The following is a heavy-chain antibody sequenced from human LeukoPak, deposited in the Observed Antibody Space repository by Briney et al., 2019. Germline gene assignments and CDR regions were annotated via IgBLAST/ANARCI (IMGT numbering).Heavy chain of an antibody. J-gene: IGHJ4*02. D-gene: IGHD3-3*01. CDR1: GGSISSSSYY. CDR3: ARLFWSGGYSYLDS. CDR2: IYYTGSA. Sequence: PSETLSLTCTVSGGSISSSSYYWGWIRQPPGKGLEWIGSIYYTGSAAPHPSLKSRLTISIDRSKNQFSLKLNSVTAADTAVYYCARLFWSGGYSYLDSWGQGALVTVSS. V-gene: IGHV4-39*07.